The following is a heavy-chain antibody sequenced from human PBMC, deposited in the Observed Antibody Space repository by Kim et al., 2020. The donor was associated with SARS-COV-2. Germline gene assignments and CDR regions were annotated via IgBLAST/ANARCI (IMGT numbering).Heavy chain of an antibody. CDR1: GYTLTEFS. CDR2: FDPLQGET. D-gene: IGHD2-8*01. J-gene: IGHJ6*02. Sequence: ASVKVSCRVPGYTLTEFSMHWVRQAPGRGLEWLGGFDPLQGETIYAQKFQGRVTMTEDTSTDTAYMELSSLRSEDTAIYYCGTNLECSNGVCFRRLYHFAIDVWGQGTTVTVSS. CDR3: GTNLECSNGVCFRRLYHFAIDV. V-gene: IGHV1-24*01.